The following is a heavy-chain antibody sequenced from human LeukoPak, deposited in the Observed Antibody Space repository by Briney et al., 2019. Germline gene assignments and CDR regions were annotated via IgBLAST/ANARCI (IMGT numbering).Heavy chain of an antibody. D-gene: IGHD3-10*01. CDR2: IYTSGST. Sequence: KSSETLSLTCTVSGGSISSSSYYWTWIRQPAGKGLEWIGRIYTSGSTNHNPSLKSRVTMSVDTSKNQFSLKLSSVTAADTSVYYCARVYSGSGSNRGNNSYSYMDVWGKGTTVAISS. V-gene: IGHV4-61*02. CDR3: ARVYSGSGSNRGNNSYSYMDV. J-gene: IGHJ6*03. CDR1: GGSISSSSYY.